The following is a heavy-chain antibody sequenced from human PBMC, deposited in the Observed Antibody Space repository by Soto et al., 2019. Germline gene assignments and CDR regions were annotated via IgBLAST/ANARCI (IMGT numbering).Heavy chain of an antibody. CDR1: GGSVSSGSYY. D-gene: IGHD5-12*01. CDR3: ARGVRWLQLSWFDP. CDR2: IYYSGST. Sequence: SENLSLTCTVSGGSVSSGSYYWSWIRQPPGKGLEWIGYIYYSGSTNYNPSPKSRVTISVDTSKNQFSLKLSSVTAADTAVYYRARGVRWLQLSWFDPWGRGTLVTVSS. V-gene: IGHV4-61*01. J-gene: IGHJ5*02.